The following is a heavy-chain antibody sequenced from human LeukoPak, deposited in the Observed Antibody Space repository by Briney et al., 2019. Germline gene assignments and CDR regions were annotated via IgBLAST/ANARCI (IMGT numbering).Heavy chain of an antibody. D-gene: IGHD6-13*01. V-gene: IGHV1-46*01. CDR3: ARATVYSSSWYGWFDP. Sequence: ASVKVSCKASGYTFTSYYMHWVRQAPGQGLEWMGIINPSGGSTSYAQKFQGRVTMTRDTSTSTVYMELSSLRSEDTAVYYCARATVYSSSWYGWFDPWGQGTLVTVPS. CDR2: INPSGGST. CDR1: GYTFTSYY. J-gene: IGHJ5*02.